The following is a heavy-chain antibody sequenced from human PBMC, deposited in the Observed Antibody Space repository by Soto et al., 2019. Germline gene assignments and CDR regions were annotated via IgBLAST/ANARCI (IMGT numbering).Heavy chain of an antibody. CDR3: ARAAYSYDSSGYQNLVLDY. V-gene: IGHV4-4*02. D-gene: IGHD3-22*01. CDR2: IYHSGST. Sequence: SETLSLTCAVSGGSISSSNWWSWVRQPPGKGLEWIGEIYHSGSTNYNPSLKSRVTISVDKSKNQFSLKLSSVTAADTAVYYCARAAYSYDSSGYQNLVLDYWGQGTLVTVSS. J-gene: IGHJ4*02. CDR1: GGSISSSNW.